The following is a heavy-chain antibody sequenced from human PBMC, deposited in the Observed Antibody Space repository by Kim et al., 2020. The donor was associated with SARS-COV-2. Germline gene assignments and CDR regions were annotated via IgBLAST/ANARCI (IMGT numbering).Heavy chain of an antibody. D-gene: IGHD5-18*01. CDR1: GITFSLYG. J-gene: IGHJ4*02. V-gene: IGHV3-23*01. CDR3: TKADTATSPIDY. Sequence: GGSLRLSCAASGITFSLYGMSWVRQAPGKGLEWVSAISGSGDATYYADSVKGRFAISRDNSKDTVSLQMNSLRAEDTAVYYCTKADTATSPIDYWGQGTL. CDR2: ISGSGDAT.